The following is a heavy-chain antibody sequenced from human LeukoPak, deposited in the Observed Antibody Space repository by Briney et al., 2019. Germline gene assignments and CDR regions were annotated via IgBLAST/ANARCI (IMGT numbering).Heavy chain of an antibody. J-gene: IGHJ4*02. CDR1: IGSITNYY. V-gene: IGHV4-59*01. Sequence: SETLTLTRTLSIGSITNYYWSWIRQPPRKGLEWMGLIYYSGNTNYKPSLKSRVTISVDTSKNQFSLKLSSMTAADTAVYYCARGALLWFGDRMEYYFDYWGQGTLLTVSS. CDR2: IYYSGNT. CDR3: ARGALLWFGDRMEYYFDY. D-gene: IGHD3-10*01.